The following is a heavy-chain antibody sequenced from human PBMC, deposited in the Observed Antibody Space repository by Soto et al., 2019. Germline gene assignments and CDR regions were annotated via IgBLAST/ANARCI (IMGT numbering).Heavy chain of an antibody. CDR2: ISGSGGST. J-gene: IGHJ5*02. CDR1: GFTFSSYA. CDR3: VRGGAQDNYFGP. V-gene: IGHV3-23*01. Sequence: GGPLRLSCAASGFTFSSYAMSWVRQAPGKGLEWVSAISGSGGSTYYADSVKGRFTISRDNSKNTLYLQMNSLRAEDTAVYYCVRGGAQDNYFGPWGQGTLVTVSS.